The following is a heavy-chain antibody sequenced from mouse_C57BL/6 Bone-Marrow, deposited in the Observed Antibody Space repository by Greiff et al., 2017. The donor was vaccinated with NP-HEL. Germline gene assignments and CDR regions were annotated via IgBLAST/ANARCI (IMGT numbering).Heavy chain of an antibody. Sequence: QVQLKQSGAELARPGASVKLSCKASGYTFTSYGISWVKQRTGQGLEWIGEIYPRSGNTYYNEKFKGKATLTADKSSSTAYMELRSLTSEDSAVYFCASSYGSSFDVWGTGTTVTVSS. D-gene: IGHD1-1*01. J-gene: IGHJ1*03. CDR3: ASSYGSSFDV. V-gene: IGHV1-81*01. CDR1: GYTFTSYG. CDR2: IYPRSGNT.